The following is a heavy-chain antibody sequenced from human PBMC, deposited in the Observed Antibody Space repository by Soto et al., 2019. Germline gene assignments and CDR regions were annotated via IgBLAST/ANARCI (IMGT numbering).Heavy chain of an antibody. Sequence: SETLSLTCAVSGGSISSSNWWSWVRQPPGKGLEWIGEIYHSGSTNYNPSLKSRVTISVDKSKNQFSLKLSSVTAADTAVYYCASLPQELWFGETDPLDYWGQGTLVTVSS. J-gene: IGHJ4*02. D-gene: IGHD3-10*01. V-gene: IGHV4-4*02. CDR3: ASLPQELWFGETDPLDY. CDR2: IYHSGST. CDR1: GGSISSSNW.